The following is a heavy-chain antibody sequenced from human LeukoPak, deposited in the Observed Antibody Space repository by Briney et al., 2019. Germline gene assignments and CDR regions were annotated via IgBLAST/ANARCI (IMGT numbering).Heavy chain of an antibody. CDR3: ARQEYCSGASCYTWFDP. D-gene: IGHD2-15*01. CDR1: GYSINNYW. J-gene: IGHJ5*02. CDR2: IYPADSDI. V-gene: IGHV5-51*01. Sequence: GESLKISCKGSGYSINNYWIAWVRQLPGKGLEWMGIIYPADSDIRYSPSFQGQVTISADKSISTAYLQWNSLKASDTAMYYCARQEYCSGASCYTWFDPWGQGTLVTVSS.